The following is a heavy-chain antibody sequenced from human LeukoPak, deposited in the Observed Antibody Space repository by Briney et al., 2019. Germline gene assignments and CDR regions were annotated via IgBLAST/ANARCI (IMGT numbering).Heavy chain of an antibody. D-gene: IGHD2-15*01. CDR2: INPNNGGT. CDR3: ARGLSGPYYYYYMDV. Sequence: ASVKVSCKASGFTFTVYNIHWVRQAPGQGLEWMGWINPNNGGTNYAQKFQGRVTMTRDTSISTAYMELSRLRSDDTAVYYCARGLSGPYYYYYMDVWDKGTTVTVSS. J-gene: IGHJ6*03. V-gene: IGHV1-2*02. CDR1: GFTFTVYN.